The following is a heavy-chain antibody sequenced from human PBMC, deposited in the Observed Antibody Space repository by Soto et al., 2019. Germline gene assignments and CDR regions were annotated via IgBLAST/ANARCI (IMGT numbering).Heavy chain of an antibody. D-gene: IGHD3-3*01. CDR3: IGPITIYGLGFLY. CDR2: IKSETDGGTT. Sequence: EVQLVEAGGGLVEPGGSLGLSCTASGFSFTSAWMNWVRQAPGKGLEWVGRIKSETDGGTTAFTAPVKDRFTISRDDAENPVSLPMNRPMAEDTAVYYRIGPITIYGLGFLYWGQGTPVTVSS. CDR1: GFSFTSAW. J-gene: IGHJ4*02. V-gene: IGHV3-15*07.